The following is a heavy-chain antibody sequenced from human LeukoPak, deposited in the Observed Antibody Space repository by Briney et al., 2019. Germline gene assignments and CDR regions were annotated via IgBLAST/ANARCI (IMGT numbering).Heavy chain of an antibody. J-gene: IGHJ4*02. CDR1: GFTFSSYT. D-gene: IGHD7-27*01. CDR3: AKDGGLWVSAHWGDS. CDR2: ISTGGPNT. V-gene: IGHV3-23*01. Sequence: GGSLRPSCTASGFTFSSYTMSWVRQAPGKGLKWVSTISTGGPNTYYADSVKGRFTVSRDDSKNTLYLQMNSLRAEDTAVYYCAKDGGLWVSAHWGDSWGRGTLVTVSS.